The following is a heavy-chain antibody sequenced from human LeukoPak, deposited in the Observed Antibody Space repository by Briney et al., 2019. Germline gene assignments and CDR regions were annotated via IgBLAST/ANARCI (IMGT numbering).Heavy chain of an antibody. D-gene: IGHD2-2*01. CDR1: GFAFSSYA. V-gene: IGHV3-23*01. J-gene: IGHJ3*02. CDR2: TSGSGSTT. Sequence: GGSLRLSCAASGFAFSSYAMSWVRQAPGKGLEWVSGTSGSGSTTYYADSVKGRFTISRDNTKNTLYLQMNSLRAEDTAVYYCAKTSRQYQLLNDAFDIWGQGTMVTVSS. CDR3: AKTSRQYQLLNDAFDI.